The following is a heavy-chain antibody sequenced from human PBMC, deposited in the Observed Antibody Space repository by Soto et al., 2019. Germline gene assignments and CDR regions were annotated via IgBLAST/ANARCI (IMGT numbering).Heavy chain of an antibody. CDR3: AKDPDVVVVITSFDP. D-gene: IGHD3-22*01. V-gene: IGHV3-23*01. CDR2: ISGSGGST. J-gene: IGHJ5*02. CDR1: GFTFSRYA. Sequence: GGSLRLSCAASGFTFSRYAMSWVRQAPGKGLEWVSAISGSGGSTYYADSVKGRFTISRDNSKNTLYLQMNSLRAEDTAVYYCAKDPDVVVVITSFDPWGQGTLVTVSS.